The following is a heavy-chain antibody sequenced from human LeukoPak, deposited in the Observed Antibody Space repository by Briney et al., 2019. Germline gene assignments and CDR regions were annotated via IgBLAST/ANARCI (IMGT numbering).Heavy chain of an antibody. J-gene: IGHJ4*02. CDR3: ARRDDYILFGY. V-gene: IGHV3-48*03. CDR1: GFIFSSYE. CDR2: ISSSGSSI. D-gene: IGHD5-24*01. Sequence: QPGGSLRLSCVVSGFIFSSYEMNWVRQAPGKGLEWVSYISSSGSSIYYADSVKGRFTIFRDNAKNSLYLQMNSLRVEDTAVYYCARRDDYILFGYWGQGTLVTVFS.